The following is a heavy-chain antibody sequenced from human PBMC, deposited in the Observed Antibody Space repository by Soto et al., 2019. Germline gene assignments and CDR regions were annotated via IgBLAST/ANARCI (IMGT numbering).Heavy chain of an antibody. D-gene: IGHD3-22*01. Sequence: QMQLVQSGPEVKKPGTSVKVSCKASGFTFPSSAVQWVRQARGQRLEWIARIVVGIGNTNYAQKFQERLTISRDMSTNTAYMELSSLRSEDTAVYYCAAVPYYYDTSGTYFDYWGQGTLVTVSS. V-gene: IGHV1-58*01. CDR2: IVVGIGNT. CDR3: AAVPYYYDTSGTYFDY. CDR1: GFTFPSSA. J-gene: IGHJ4*02.